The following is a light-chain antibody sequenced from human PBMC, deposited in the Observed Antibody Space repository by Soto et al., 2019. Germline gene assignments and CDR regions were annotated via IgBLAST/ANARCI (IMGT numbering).Light chain of an antibody. CDR3: QSYDSSLSAVV. J-gene: IGLJ2*01. CDR2: GNT. Sequence: QSVLTQPPSVSGAPGQRVTISCTGSSSNIGAGYEIHWYQQLPGTAPKLLIYGNTNRPSGVPDRFSGSKSGTSASLAITGLQAEDEADYYCQSYDSSLSAVVFGGATKLTVL. CDR1: SSNIGAGYE. V-gene: IGLV1-40*01.